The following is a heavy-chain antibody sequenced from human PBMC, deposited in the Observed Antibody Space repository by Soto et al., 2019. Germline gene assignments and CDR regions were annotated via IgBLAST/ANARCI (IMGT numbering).Heavy chain of an antibody. V-gene: IGHV1-69*02. CDR2: INPILSMS. J-gene: IGHJ4*02. Sequence: QVQLVQSGAEVKKPGSSVRVSCKASGDTFTFYSINWVRQAPGLGLEWMGRINPILSMSNYAQRFQGRVTXTXDXXTGTDYMELSSLRSEDTAMYYCASSYGSGYRAFDYWGQGALVTVSS. CDR3: ASSYGSGYRAFDY. D-gene: IGHD3-10*01. CDR1: GDTFTFYS.